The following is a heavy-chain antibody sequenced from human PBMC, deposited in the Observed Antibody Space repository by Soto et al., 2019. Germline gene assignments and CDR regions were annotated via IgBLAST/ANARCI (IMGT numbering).Heavy chain of an antibody. CDR2: ITGSGRDT. J-gene: IGHJ4*02. Sequence: EVQLLESGGGLAQPWGSLRLSCAASGFTFRNNVLSWVRQAPGKGLDWVSGITGSGRDTYYADSVKGRLTISRDNSKNMVFLKINSLRAEDTDLYDCAKNGLDNSPSAIDSWGPGTLVTVTS. CDR1: GFTFRNNV. V-gene: IGHV3-23*01. CDR3: AKNGLDNSPSAIDS. D-gene: IGHD2-8*01.